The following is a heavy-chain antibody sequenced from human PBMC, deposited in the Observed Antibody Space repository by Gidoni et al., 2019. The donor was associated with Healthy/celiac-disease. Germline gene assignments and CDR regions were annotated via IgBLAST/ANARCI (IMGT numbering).Heavy chain of an antibody. CDR3: AKSMKAVVAFDI. CDR1: GFTVDDDA. Sequence: EVQLVESGGGLVQPGRSLRLHCAASGFTVDDDAMHWVRQAPGKGLEWVSGISWNSGSIGYADSVKGRFTISRDNAKNSLYLQMNSLRAEDTALYHCAKSMKAVVAFDIWGQGTMVTVSS. V-gene: IGHV3-9*01. CDR2: ISWNSGSI. J-gene: IGHJ3*02. D-gene: IGHD2-15*01.